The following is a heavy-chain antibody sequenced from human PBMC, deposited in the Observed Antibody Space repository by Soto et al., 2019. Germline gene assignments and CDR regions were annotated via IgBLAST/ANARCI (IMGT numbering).Heavy chain of an antibody. Sequence: SETLSLTCAVSGGSISSSNWWSWVRQPPGKGLEWIGEIYHSGSTNYNPSLKSRVTISVDKSKNQFSLKLSSVTAADTAVYYCARDFITIFGVTNNWFDPWGQGTLVTVSS. D-gene: IGHD3-3*01. V-gene: IGHV4-4*02. J-gene: IGHJ5*02. CDR3: ARDFITIFGVTNNWFDP. CDR2: IYHSGST. CDR1: GGSISSSNW.